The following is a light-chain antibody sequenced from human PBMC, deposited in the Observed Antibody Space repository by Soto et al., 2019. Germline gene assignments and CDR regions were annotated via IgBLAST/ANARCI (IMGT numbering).Light chain of an antibody. CDR2: EVT. Sequence: QSVLTQPPSVSGSPGQSITISCTGTSSDVGDYNRVSWYQHHPGKAPKLMIFEVTNRPSGISDRFSGFKSGSTASLTISELQPDDEADYYCSLYTSENAYVFGTGTKVTVL. CDR1: SSDVGDYNR. J-gene: IGLJ1*01. CDR3: SLYTSENAYV. V-gene: IGLV2-14*01.